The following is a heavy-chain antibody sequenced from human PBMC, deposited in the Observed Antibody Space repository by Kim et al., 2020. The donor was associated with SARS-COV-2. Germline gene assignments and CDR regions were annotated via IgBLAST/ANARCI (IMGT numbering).Heavy chain of an antibody. J-gene: IGHJ5*02. V-gene: IGHV4-34*01. CDR1: GGSFSGYY. D-gene: IGHD3-10*01. CDR3: ARVGYYYGSGKTPGVDP. CDR2: INHSGST. Sequence: SETLSLTCAVYGGSFSGYYWSWIRQPPGKGLEWIGEINHSGSTNYNPSLKSRVTISVDTSKNQFSLKLSSVTAADTAVYYCARVGYYYGSGKTPGVDPWGQGTLVTVSS.